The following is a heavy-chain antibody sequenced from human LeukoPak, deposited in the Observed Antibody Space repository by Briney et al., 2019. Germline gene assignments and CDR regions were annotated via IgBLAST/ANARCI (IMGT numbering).Heavy chain of an antibody. V-gene: IGHV3-74*01. Sequence: PGGSLRLSCAASGFTFSSYWMHWVRQAPGKGLLWVSRINTDGSSTTYADSVEGRFTISRDNAKNSVYLQMNSLRVEDTAVYYCARDSGRYGYYMDVWGKGTTVTVSS. J-gene: IGHJ6*04. CDR1: GFTFSSYW. CDR3: ARDSGRYGYYMDV. CDR2: INTDGSST. D-gene: IGHD1-26*01.